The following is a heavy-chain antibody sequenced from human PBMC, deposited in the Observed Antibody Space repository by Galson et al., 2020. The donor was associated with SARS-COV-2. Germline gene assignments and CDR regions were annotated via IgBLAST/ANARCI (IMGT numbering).Heavy chain of an antibody. D-gene: IGHD3-3*01. J-gene: IGHJ3*02. V-gene: IGHV3-15*01. Sequence: GESLKLYCAASGFTFSNAWMSWVRQAPGQGMEWVGRIQSNTDGGPTDYAAPVKGRFTISRDDSKNTLYLQMNSLKTEDTAVYYCTTMGITIFGVVIIAFDIWGQGTMVTVSS. CDR1: GFTFSNAW. CDR2: IQSNTDGGPT. CDR3: TTMGITIFGVVIIAFDI.